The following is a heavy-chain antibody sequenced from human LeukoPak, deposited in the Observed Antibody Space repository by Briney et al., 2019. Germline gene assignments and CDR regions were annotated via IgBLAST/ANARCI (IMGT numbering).Heavy chain of an antibody. V-gene: IGHV1-18*01. CDR2: ISAYNGNT. D-gene: IGHD2-21*02. CDR3: ARALTWSRGLLFDY. CDR1: GYTFTTYG. Sequence: XSVKVSCKASGYTFTTYGISWVRQAPGQGLEWMGWISAYNGNTNYAQKLQGRVTMTTDTSTSTAYMELRSLRSDDTAVYYCARALTWSRGLLFDYWGQGTLVTVSS. J-gene: IGHJ4*02.